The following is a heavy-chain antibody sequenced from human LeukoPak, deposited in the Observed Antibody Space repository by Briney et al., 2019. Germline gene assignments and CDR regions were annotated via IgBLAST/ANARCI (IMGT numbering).Heavy chain of an antibody. CDR2: IGGSGIGHST. Sequence: GGSLRLSCVGSGFTFSTHGMNWVRQAPGKGLEWVSGIGGSGIGHSTHYADSVKGRFTISGDNSKNMVYLQMDSLRAEDTALYYCARDSGWLRYHDWGQGALVTVSS. V-gene: IGHV3-23*01. J-gene: IGHJ4*02. CDR3: ARDSGWLRYHD. D-gene: IGHD5-12*01. CDR1: GFTFSTHG.